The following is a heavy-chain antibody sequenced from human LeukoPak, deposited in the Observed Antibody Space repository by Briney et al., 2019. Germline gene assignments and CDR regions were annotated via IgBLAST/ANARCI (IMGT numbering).Heavy chain of an antibody. CDR1: GFTFSSYA. CDR2: ISYDGSNK. CDR3: ARDPAAGTVADY. Sequence: GGSLRLSCAASGFTFSSYAMHWVRQAPGKGLERVAVISYDGSNKYYADSVKGRFTISRDNSKNTLYLQMNSLRAEDTAVYYCARDPAAGTVADYWGQGTLVTVSS. D-gene: IGHD6-13*01. J-gene: IGHJ4*02. V-gene: IGHV3-30-3*01.